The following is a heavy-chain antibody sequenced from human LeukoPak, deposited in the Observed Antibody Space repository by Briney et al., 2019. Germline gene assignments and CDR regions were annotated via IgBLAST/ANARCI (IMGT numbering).Heavy chain of an antibody. J-gene: IGHJ5*02. CDR3: ARDLDYYGSKWFDP. CDR1: GGTFSSYA. CDR2: IIPIFGTA. Sequence: SVKVSCKDSGGTFSSYAISWVRQAPGQGLEWMGGIIPIFGTANYAQKFQGRVTITADESTSTAYMEVSSLRSEDTAVYYCARDLDYYGSKWFDPWGQGTLVTVSS. D-gene: IGHD3-10*01. V-gene: IGHV1-69*13.